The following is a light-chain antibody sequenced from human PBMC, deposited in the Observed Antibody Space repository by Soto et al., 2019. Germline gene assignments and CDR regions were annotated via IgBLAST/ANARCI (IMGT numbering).Light chain of an antibody. J-gene: IGKJ2*01. Sequence: EIVLTQSPGTLSLSPGERATLSCRASQSVSSSYLAWYQQKPGQAPRLLIYGASSRATGIPDRFSGSGSGKDFTVTISRLEPEDFAVYYCQQYGSSPYTFGQGTKLEI. CDR2: GAS. V-gene: IGKV3-20*01. CDR3: QQYGSSPYT. CDR1: QSVSSSY.